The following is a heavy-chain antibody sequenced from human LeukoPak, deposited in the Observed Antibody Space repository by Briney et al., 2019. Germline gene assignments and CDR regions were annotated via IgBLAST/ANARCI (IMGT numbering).Heavy chain of an antibody. CDR1: GFTFSSYA. V-gene: IGHV3-23*01. Sequence: GGSLRLSCAASGFTFSSYAMSWVHQAPGKGLEWVSAISGSGGSTYYADSVKGRFTISRDNSKNTLYLQMNSLRAEDTAVYYCAKDPSPSGSYSNLDYWGQGTLVTVSS. D-gene: IGHD1-26*01. CDR3: AKDPSPSGSYSNLDY. J-gene: IGHJ4*02. CDR2: ISGSGGST.